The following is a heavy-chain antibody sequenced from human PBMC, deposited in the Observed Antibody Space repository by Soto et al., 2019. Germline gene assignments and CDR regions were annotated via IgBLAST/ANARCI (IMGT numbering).Heavy chain of an antibody. CDR3: ASGPYYYDSSGYYYENFDY. Sequence: SETLSLTCTVSGGSVSSGSYYWSWIRQPPGKGLEWIGYIYYSGSTNYNPSLKSRVTISVDTSKNQFSLKLSSVTAADTAVYYCASGPYYYDSSGYYYENFDYWGQGTLVTVSS. CDR1: GGSVSSGSYY. V-gene: IGHV4-61*01. D-gene: IGHD3-22*01. J-gene: IGHJ4*02. CDR2: IYYSGST.